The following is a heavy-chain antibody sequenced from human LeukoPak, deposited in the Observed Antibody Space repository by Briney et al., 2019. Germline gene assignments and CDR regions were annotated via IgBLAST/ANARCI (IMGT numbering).Heavy chain of an antibody. V-gene: IGHV3-48*03. J-gene: IGHJ4*02. CDR1: GFTFSGHE. D-gene: IGHD1-26*01. CDR2: IRSGGSPI. CDR3: ARDSGSYYAFDY. Sequence: GGSLRLSCAASGFTFSGHEMNWVRQAPGQGLEWVSYIRSGGSPIYYADSVRGRFTISRDDAKNSLYLQMNSLRAEDTAVYYCARDSGSYYAFDYWGQGTLVTVSS.